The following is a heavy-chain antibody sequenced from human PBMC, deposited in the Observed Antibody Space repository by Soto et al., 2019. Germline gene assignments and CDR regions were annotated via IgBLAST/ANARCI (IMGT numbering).Heavy chain of an antibody. D-gene: IGHD1-26*01. V-gene: IGHV3-48*02. CDR2: ISSSSSTI. Sequence: EVQLVESGGGLVQPGGSLRLSCAASGFTFSSYSMNWVRQAPGKGLEWVSYISSSSSTIYYADSVKGRFTISVDNAKNPRCLQMTSRRDEGTAVYYCARERAGRRGYYYYYYGMDVWGQGTTVTVSS. J-gene: IGHJ6*02. CDR1: GFTFSSYS. CDR3: ARERAGRRGYYYYYYGMDV.